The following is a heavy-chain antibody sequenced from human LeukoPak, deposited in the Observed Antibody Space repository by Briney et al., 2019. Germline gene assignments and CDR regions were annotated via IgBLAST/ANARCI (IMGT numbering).Heavy chain of an antibody. CDR1: GGSFSGYY. Sequence: SETLSLTCAVSGGSFSGYYWTWNRQPPGKGLEWIGEINHSGSANYNPSLMSRVTISLDTSKNHFSLNLSSVTVADTAVYYCARGQGTVTTHWGQGTLVTVSS. CDR3: ARGQGTVTTH. J-gene: IGHJ4*02. V-gene: IGHV4-34*01. CDR2: INHSGSA. D-gene: IGHD4-11*01.